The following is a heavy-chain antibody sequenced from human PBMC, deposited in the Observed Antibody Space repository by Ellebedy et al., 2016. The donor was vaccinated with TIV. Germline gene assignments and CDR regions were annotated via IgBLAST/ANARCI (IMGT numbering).Heavy chain of an antibody. CDR3: AKGKWYFDL. Sequence: GESLKISCAASGFTFVSYHMSWVRQAPGKGLEWVSVISSSGGSTYYADSVKGRFTISRDNSKNTLYLQMNSLRAEDTAVFYCAKGKWYFDLWGRGTLVTVSS. J-gene: IGHJ2*01. CDR1: GFTFVSYH. V-gene: IGHV3-23*01. CDR2: ISSSGGST.